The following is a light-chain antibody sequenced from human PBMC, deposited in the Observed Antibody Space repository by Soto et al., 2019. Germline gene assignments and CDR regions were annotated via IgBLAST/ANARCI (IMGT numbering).Light chain of an antibody. CDR3: QQSYSTPRIT. CDR2: AAS. J-gene: IGKJ5*01. CDR1: QGISSY. Sequence: AILMTQSPSSFSASTGDRVTITCRASQGISSYLAWYQQKPGKAPKLLIYAASTLQSGVPSRFSGSGSGTDFTLTISSLQPEDFATYYCQQSYSTPRITFGQGTRLEIK. V-gene: IGKV1-8*01.